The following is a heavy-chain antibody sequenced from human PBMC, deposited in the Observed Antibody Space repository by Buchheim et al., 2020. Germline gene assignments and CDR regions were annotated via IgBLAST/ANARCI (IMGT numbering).Heavy chain of an antibody. D-gene: IGHD6-13*01. Sequence: EVQLVESGGGLVQPGGSLRLSCAASGFTFCNYEMNWVRQAPGKGLEWVSYISSSGSIRYYADSVKGRFTISRDNAKNSMYLQMNNLRVEDTAVYYCARVDQLLVVPFKYFDSWGQGTL. V-gene: IGHV3-48*03. CDR3: ARVDQLLVVPFKYFDS. CDR2: ISSSGSIR. CDR1: GFTFCNYE. J-gene: IGHJ4*02.